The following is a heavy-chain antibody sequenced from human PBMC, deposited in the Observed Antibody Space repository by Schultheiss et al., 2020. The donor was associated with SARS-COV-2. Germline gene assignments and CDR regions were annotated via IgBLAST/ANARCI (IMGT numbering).Heavy chain of an antibody. CDR1: GFTFSSYE. J-gene: IGHJ6*02. CDR2: ISSSSSYT. D-gene: IGHD5-12*01. V-gene: IGHV3-21*05. CDR3: AREATIHGMDV. Sequence: GGSLRLSCAASGFTFSSYEMNWVRQAPGKGLEWVSYISSSSSYTNYADSVKGRFTISRDNAKNSLYLQMNSLRAEDTAVYYCAREATIHGMDVWGQGTTVTVSS.